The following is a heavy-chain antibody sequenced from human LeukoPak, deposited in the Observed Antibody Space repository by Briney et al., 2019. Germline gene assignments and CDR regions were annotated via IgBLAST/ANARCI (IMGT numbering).Heavy chain of an antibody. J-gene: IGHJ4*02. V-gene: IGHV3-48*02. CDR2: ISSSSSTI. Sequence: GGSLRLSCAASGFTFSSYSMNWVRQAPGKGLEWVSYISSSSSTIYYADSVKGRFTISRDNAKNSLYLQMNSLRDEDTAVYYCARPEQYYDFWSGYHYGFGYWGQGTLVTVSS. CDR1: GFTFSSYS. D-gene: IGHD3-3*01. CDR3: ARPEQYYDFWSGYHYGFGY.